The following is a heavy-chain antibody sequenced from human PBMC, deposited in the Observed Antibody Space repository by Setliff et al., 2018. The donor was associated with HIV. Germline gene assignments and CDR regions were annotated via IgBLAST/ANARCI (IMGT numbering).Heavy chain of an antibody. Sequence: SETLSLTCSVSGGYISSSSYYWGWIRQPPGKGLEWIGSIYHSGSTYYNPSLKGRVTISVDIYRKQLSLNLTSVTTTDTAVYYCARGGLGGFWSGYFTSGSFDSWGQGILVTVSS. CDR2: IYHSGST. CDR3: ARGGLGGFWSGYFTSGSFDS. D-gene: IGHD3-3*01. J-gene: IGHJ4*02. CDR1: GGYISSSSYY. V-gene: IGHV4-39*07.